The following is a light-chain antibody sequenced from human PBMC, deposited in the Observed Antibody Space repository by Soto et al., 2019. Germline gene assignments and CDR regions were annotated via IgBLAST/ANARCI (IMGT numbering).Light chain of an antibody. CDR1: SSDVGDYNS. CDR2: DVS. Sequence: QSALTQPRSVSGSPGQSVTVSCIGTSSDVGDYNSVSWYQQHPGKAPKLMIYDVSKRPSGVPDRLSGSKSGNTASLTISGLQAADEADYYCCSYVGGYSYVFGIGNKVT. CDR3: CSYVGGYSYV. J-gene: IGLJ1*01. V-gene: IGLV2-11*01.